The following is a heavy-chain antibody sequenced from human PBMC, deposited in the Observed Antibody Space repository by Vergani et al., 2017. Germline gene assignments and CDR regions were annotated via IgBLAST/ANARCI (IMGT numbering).Heavy chain of an antibody. Sequence: EVQLVESGGGLVQPGGSLRLSCAASGFTFSSYWMHWVRQAPGKGLVWVSRINSDGSSKSYADSVKGRFTISRDNAKNTPYLQMNSLRAEDTAVYYCADSYGLRAFDIWGQGTMVTVSS. CDR2: INSDGSSK. D-gene: IGHD5-18*01. CDR3: ADSYGLRAFDI. CDR1: GFTFSSYW. J-gene: IGHJ3*02. V-gene: IGHV3-74*01.